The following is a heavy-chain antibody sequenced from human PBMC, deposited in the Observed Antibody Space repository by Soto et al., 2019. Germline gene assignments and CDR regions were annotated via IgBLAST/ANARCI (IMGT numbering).Heavy chain of an antibody. CDR3: ARWGARRYDSAMDV. Sequence: PSETLSLTCNVSGGSIYSSYWNWSRPAPGKGLEWIGYISDGGSSYYYPSLMSRVTISVDRSKNQFSLRLSSVTAADTAVYYCARWGARRYDSAMDVWGQGTTVTVSS. J-gene: IGHJ6*02. CDR2: ISDGGSS. D-gene: IGHD5-12*01. V-gene: IGHV4-59*12. CDR1: GGSIYSSY.